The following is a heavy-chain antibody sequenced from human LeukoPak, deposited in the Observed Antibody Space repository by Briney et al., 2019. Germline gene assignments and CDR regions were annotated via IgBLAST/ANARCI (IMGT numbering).Heavy chain of an antibody. D-gene: IGHD2-2*01. CDR2: INHSGST. Sequence: SETLSLTCAVSGGSFSGYYWSWIRQPPGKGLEWVGEINHSGSTKYNPSLRSGLSISADTSTKQSSRMQSSGTAADPPVYYCSREVVVVPAVPPSQPHNWFAGCGQAAPVSAS. CDR1: GGSFSGYY. V-gene: IGHV4-34*01. J-gene: IGHJ5*02. CDR3: SREVVVVPAVPPSQPHNWFAG.